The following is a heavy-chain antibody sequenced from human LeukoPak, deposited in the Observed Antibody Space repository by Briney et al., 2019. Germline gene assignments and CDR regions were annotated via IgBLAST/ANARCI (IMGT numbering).Heavy chain of an antibody. J-gene: IGHJ4*02. CDR3: ARHGPQYCSSTSCFDY. D-gene: IGHD2-2*01. V-gene: IGHV4-59*08. Sequence: SETLSLTCAVYGGSFSGYYWSWIRQPPGKGLEWIGYIYYSGSTNYNPSLKSRVTISVDTSKNQFSLKLSSVTAADTAVYYCARHGPQYCSSTSCFDYWGQGTLVTVSS. CDR1: GGSFSGYY. CDR2: IYYSGST.